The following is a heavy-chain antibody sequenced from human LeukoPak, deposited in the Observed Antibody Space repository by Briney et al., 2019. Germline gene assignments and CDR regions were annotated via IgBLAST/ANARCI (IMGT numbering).Heavy chain of an antibody. V-gene: IGHV4-59*08. Sequence: SETLSLTCTVSGGSISSYYWSWIRQPPGKGLEWIGYIYYSGSTNYNPSLKSRVTISVDTSKNQFSLKLSSVTAADTAVYYCARVTAAGPFRDYYYYYMDVWGKGTTVTISS. CDR3: ARVTAAGPFRDYYYYYMDV. CDR1: GGSISSYY. D-gene: IGHD6-13*01. J-gene: IGHJ6*03. CDR2: IYYSGST.